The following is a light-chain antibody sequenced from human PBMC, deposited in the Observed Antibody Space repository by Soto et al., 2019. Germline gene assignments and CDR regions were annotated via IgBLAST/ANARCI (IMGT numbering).Light chain of an antibody. CDR1: QSVSSN. V-gene: IGKV3-11*01. Sequence: EIVMTQSPATLSVSPGERATLSCRASQSVSSNLAWYQQKPGQAPRPVIYDTFKRAPGVPDRFSGGGSGTDFSLTISSLEPEDFAVYYCQQRARWPMPFGQGTRLELK. J-gene: IGKJ5*01. CDR2: DTF. CDR3: QQRARWPMP.